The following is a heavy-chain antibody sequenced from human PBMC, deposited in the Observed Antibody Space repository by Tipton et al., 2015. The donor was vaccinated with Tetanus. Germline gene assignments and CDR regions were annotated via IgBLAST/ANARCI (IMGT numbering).Heavy chain of an antibody. CDR2: FYYSGSS. D-gene: IGHD3-9*01. J-gene: IGHJ5*02. V-gene: IGHV4-39*02. CDR1: GRSLSGSTYY. Sequence: QLVQSGAEVKPSETLTLTCAVSGRSLSGSTYYWGWIRQPPGKGLEWIGGFYYSGSSYYNSSLKSRVTISVDTSNNHFSLRLSSVTAADTAVYYCARSQRVEDDTGGLDFLTGFYGDYWFDLWGRGIPVTVSS. CDR3: ARSQRVEDDTGGLDFLTGFYGDYWFDL.